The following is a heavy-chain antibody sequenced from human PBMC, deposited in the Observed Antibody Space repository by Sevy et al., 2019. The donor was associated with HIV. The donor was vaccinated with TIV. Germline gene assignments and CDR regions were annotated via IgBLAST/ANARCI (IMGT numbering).Heavy chain of an antibody. J-gene: IGHJ3*02. CDR2: IYYSGST. CDR3: ASPGANWDDAFDI. Sequence: SETLSLTCTVSGGSISSYYWSWIRQPPGKGLEWIGYIYYSGSTNYNPSLKSRVTISVDTSKNQFSLKLSSVTAAATAVYYCASPGANWDDAFDIWGQGTMVTVSS. CDR1: GGSISSYY. V-gene: IGHV4-59*13. D-gene: IGHD7-27*01.